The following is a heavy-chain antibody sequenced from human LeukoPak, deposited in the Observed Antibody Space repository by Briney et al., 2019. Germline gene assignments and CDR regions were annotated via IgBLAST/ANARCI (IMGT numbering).Heavy chain of an antibody. CDR1: GGSISSSSYY. V-gene: IGHV4-39*01. J-gene: IGHJ4*02. CDR3: ARTNWGFGLGY. D-gene: IGHD7-27*01. Sequence: NPSETLFLTCTVSGGSISSSSYYWGWIRQPPGKGLEWIGSIYYSGSTYYNPSLKSRVTISIDTSKNQFSLKLSSVTAADTAVYYCARTNWGFGLGYWGQGTLVTVSS. CDR2: IYYSGST.